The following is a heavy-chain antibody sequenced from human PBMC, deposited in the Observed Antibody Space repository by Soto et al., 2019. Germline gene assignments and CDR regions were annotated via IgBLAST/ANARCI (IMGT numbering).Heavy chain of an antibody. J-gene: IGHJ4*02. D-gene: IGHD5-18*01. Sequence: GGSLRLSCAASGFTFSSYGMHWVRQAPGNGLEWVAVISYDGSNKYYADAVKGRFTISRDNSKNTLYLQMNSLRAEDTAVYYCATVYRIQPLFYFNYWGQGTLATVSS. V-gene: IGHV3-30*03. CDR2: ISYDGSNK. CDR1: GFTFSSYG. CDR3: ATVYRIQPLFYFNY.